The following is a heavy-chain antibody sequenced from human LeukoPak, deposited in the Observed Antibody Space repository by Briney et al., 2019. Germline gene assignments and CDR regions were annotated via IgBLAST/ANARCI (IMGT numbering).Heavy chain of an antibody. J-gene: IGHJ4*02. CDR1: GGSFSGYY. CDR3: ARGRRRAIAAAGTIDY. Sequence: PSETLSLTCAVYGGSFSGYYWSWIRLPPGKGLEWIGEINHSGSTNYNPSLKSRVTISVDTSKNQFSLKLSSVTAADTAVYYCARGRRRAIAAAGTIDYWGQGTLVTVSS. CDR2: INHSGST. V-gene: IGHV4-34*01. D-gene: IGHD6-13*01.